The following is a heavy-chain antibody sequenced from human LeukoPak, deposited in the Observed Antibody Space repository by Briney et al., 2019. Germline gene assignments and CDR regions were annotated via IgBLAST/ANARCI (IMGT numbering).Heavy chain of an antibody. CDR3: ARGTTGYCSGGSCYNYYYYGMDV. CDR1: GGSLSSGGYY. V-gene: IGHV4-31*03. CDR2: IYYSGST. J-gene: IGHJ6*02. Sequence: SETLSLTCTVSGGSLSSGGYYWSWIRQHPGKGLEWIGYIYYSGSTYYNPSLKSRVTISVDTSKNQFSLKLSSVTAADTAVYYCARGTTGYCSGGSCYNYYYYGMDVWGQGTTVTVSS. D-gene: IGHD2-15*01.